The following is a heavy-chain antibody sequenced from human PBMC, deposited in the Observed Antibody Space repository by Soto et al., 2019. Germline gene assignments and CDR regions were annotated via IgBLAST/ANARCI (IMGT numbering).Heavy chain of an antibody. Sequence: SETLSLTCTASGDSISKSGYSWGWIRQPPGKGLEWIGTVYYSGLTHYNPALESRATISVDASKNQFSLKLRSVTAADTAVYYCAGGTDWNYDQWGQGLLVTVSS. CDR2: VYYSGLT. J-gene: IGHJ4*02. CDR1: GDSISKSGYS. CDR3: AGGTDWNYDQ. D-gene: IGHD1-1*01. V-gene: IGHV4-39*01.